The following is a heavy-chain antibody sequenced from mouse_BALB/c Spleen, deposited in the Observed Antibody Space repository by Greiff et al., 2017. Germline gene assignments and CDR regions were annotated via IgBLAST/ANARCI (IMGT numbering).Heavy chain of an antibody. CDR3: ARDLKGYDNYAMDY. J-gene: IGHJ4*01. D-gene: IGHD2-3*01. Sequence: QVQLKESGPGLVAPSQSLSITCTVSGFSLTSYGVSWVRQPPGKGLEWLGMIWGDGSTDYNSALKSRLSISKDNSKSQVFLKMNSLQTDDTARYYCARDLKGYDNYAMDYWGQGTSVTVSS. V-gene: IGHV2-6-7*01. CDR2: IWGDGST. CDR1: GFSLTSYG.